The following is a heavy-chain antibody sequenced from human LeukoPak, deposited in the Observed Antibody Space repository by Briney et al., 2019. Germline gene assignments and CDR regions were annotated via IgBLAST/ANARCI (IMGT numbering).Heavy chain of an antibody. Sequence: PGGSLRLSCGASGFTFNDYYMRWIRQAPGKGLEWVSYISTHGSIIYYADSVKGRFTISRDNAKNSLYLQMNTLRAEDTAVYYCARVGLNDYGSGTYADYWGQGTLVTVSS. V-gene: IGHV3-11*04. CDR3: ARVGLNDYGSGTYADY. J-gene: IGHJ4*02. CDR1: GFTFNDYY. CDR2: ISTHGSII. D-gene: IGHD3-10*01.